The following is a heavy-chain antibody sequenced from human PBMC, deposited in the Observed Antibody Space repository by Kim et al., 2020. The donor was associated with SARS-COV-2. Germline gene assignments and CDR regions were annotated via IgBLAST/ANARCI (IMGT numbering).Heavy chain of an antibody. CDR1: GFTFSSYS. J-gene: IGHJ4*02. CDR2: ISSSGSTI. V-gene: IGHV3-48*02. CDR3: ARVFGFCGGDCFDDY. Sequence: GGSLRLSCAASGFTFSSYSMNWVRQAPGKGLEWVSYISSSGSTIYYADSVKGRFTISRDNAKNSLYLQMDSLRDEDTAMYYCARVFGFCGGDCFDDYWGQGTLVTVSS. D-gene: IGHD2-21*02.